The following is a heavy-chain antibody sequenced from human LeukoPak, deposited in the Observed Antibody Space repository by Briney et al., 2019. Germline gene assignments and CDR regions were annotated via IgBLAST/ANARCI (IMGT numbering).Heavy chain of an antibody. J-gene: IGHJ4*02. CDR2: IKQDGSEK. CDR1: GFTFSGYW. Sequence: PGGSLRLSCAASGFTFSGYWMSWVRQAPGKGLEWVANIKQDGSEKYYVDSVKGRFTISRDNSKNTLYLQMNSLRAEDTAVYYCARGQYGGNYRALDYWGQGTLVTVSS. D-gene: IGHD4-23*01. CDR3: ARGQYGGNYRALDY. V-gene: IGHV3-7*01.